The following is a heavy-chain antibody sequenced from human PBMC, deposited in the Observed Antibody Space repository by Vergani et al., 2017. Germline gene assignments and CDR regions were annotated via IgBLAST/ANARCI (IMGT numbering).Heavy chain of an antibody. J-gene: IGHJ4*02. Sequence: QVQLVQSGAEVKKPGASVTVSCKASGYPFTSYYMHWVRQAPGQGLEWMGIINPSGGRTSYAQKFQGRVTMTRDTSTSTAYMELSRLRADDTAVYYCARGYSSSWYDFDYWGQGTLVTVSS. V-gene: IGHV1-46*01. CDR2: INPSGGRT. CDR3: ARGYSSSWYDFDY. CDR1: GYPFTSYY. D-gene: IGHD6-13*01.